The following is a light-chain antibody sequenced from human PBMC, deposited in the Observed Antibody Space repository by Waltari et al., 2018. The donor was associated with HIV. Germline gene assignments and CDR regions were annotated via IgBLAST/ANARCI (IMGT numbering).Light chain of an antibody. Sequence: DIVMTQSPDSLAVSLGERATIKCKSSQNVFYSSNNKNYLSWYQQKPGQPPKLIIYWASSRQSGGPDRFRGSGSGTDFTLTISSLQAEDVAVYFCQQTYTIPPTFGGGTKVEIK. CDR2: WAS. J-gene: IGKJ4*01. CDR1: QNVFYSSNNKNY. CDR3: QQTYTIPPT. V-gene: IGKV4-1*01.